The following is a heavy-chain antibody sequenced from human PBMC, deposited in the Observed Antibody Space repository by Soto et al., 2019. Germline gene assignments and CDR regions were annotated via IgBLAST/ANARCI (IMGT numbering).Heavy chain of an antibody. CDR1: NGSINSAGHF. CDR2: IYYTGST. D-gene: IGHD3-16*01. Sequence: PSETLSLTCSVSNGSINSAGHFWSWLRQHPGKGLEWLGYIYYTGSTYYNPALQRRAVFSIDTSKTRFSLKLTSVTAADTAVYYCARGFGGVSLDYFDFWGHGTQVPVSS. CDR3: ARGFGGVSLDYFDF. V-gene: IGHV4-31*03. J-gene: IGHJ4*01.